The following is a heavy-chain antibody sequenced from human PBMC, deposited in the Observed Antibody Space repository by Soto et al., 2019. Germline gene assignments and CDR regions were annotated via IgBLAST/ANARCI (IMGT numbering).Heavy chain of an antibody. V-gene: IGHV3-23*01. CDR2: ISGSGGRT. J-gene: IGHJ4*02. D-gene: IGHD3-10*01. CDR1: GFTFSSYG. CDR3: AKGYGSGTFRYDY. Sequence: EVQLLESGGGLVQPGGSLRLSCAASGFTFSSYGMSWVRQAPGKGLEWVSAISGSGGRTYYADSVKGRFTISRVNSNNTLYLQMNGPRAEDTAVYYCAKGYGSGTFRYDYWGQGTLVTVSS.